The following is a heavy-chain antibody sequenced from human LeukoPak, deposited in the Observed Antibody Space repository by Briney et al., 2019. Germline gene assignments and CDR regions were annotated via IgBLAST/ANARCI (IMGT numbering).Heavy chain of an antibody. Sequence: PGGSLRLSCVASGFTFNNYAMSWVRQAPGKGLEWVSSISGSGGSTFYADSVKGRFTISRDNSKNTVYLQVNSLRAEDTAVYFCATGVVPSHGRFWGQGTLVIVSS. CDR2: ISGSGGST. J-gene: IGHJ4*02. CDR3: ATGVVPSHGRF. V-gene: IGHV3-23*01. CDR1: GFTFNNYA. D-gene: IGHD2-2*01.